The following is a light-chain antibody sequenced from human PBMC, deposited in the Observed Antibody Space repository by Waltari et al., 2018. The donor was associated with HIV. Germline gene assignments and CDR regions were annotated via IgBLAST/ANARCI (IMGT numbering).Light chain of an antibody. V-gene: IGKV2-28*01. CDR3: MQALQTPNT. CDR2: LDS. Sequence: DIVMTQSPLSLPVTPGEPASISCRSSQSLLHSNGYNYLDWYLQKPGQSPQLLIYLDSNRASGVPDRFSGSGSGTDFTLKISRVEAEYVGVYYCMQALQTPNTFGQGTKLEIK. CDR1: QSLLHSNGYNY. J-gene: IGKJ2*01.